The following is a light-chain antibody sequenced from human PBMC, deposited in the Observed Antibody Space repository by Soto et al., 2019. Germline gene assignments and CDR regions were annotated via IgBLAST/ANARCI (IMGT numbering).Light chain of an antibody. V-gene: IGLV1-40*01. CDR3: HSYDVSLSGPV. J-gene: IGLJ2*01. CDR1: SSNIGAGYD. Sequence: QSVLTQPPSVSGAPGQRVTISCTGSSSNIGAGYDVHWYQQLPGTAPKVLIYDNKNRPSGVPDRFSGSKSVYSATLAINGLQDEPAYDYYCHSYDVSLSGPVCGGGTKLTVL. CDR2: DNK.